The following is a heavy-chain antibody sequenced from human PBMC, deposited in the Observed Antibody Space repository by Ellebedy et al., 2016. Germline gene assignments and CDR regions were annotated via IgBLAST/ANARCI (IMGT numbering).Heavy chain of an antibody. Sequence: GGSLRLXXVASGFAFRNFFMTWVRQAPGGGLEWVSTISGGGDITVSADSVKGRFTISRDNSRYTLYLQMDSLRAADTAVYYCYYGHYSGSWGQGTLVTVSS. CDR3: YYGHYSGS. J-gene: IGHJ4*02. V-gene: IGHV3-23*01. CDR2: ISGGGDIT. CDR1: GFAFRNFF. D-gene: IGHD4-17*01.